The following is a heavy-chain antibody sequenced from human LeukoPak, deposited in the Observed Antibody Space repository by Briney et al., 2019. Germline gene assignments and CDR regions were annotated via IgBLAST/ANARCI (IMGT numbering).Heavy chain of an antibody. D-gene: IGHD2-2*01. J-gene: IGHJ4*02. Sequence: ASVKVSCKASGYILTSYAMNWVRQAPGQGLEWMGWINTNTGNPTYAQGFTGRFVFSFDTSVSTAYLQISSLKAEGTGVYYCARDLPGGYCSSTSCYASDYWGQGTLVTVSS. CDR3: ARDLPGGYCSSTSCYASDY. CDR2: INTNTGNP. CDR1: GYILTSYA. V-gene: IGHV7-4-1*02.